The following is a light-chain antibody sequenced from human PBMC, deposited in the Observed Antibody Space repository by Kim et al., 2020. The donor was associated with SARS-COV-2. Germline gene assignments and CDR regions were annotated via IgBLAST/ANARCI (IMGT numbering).Light chain of an antibody. V-gene: IGLV3-21*04. CDR1: NIGSNS. Sequence: AVAITGGGNNIGSNSVHWYQQQPGPAPVLVIYKNNERPSGFPERFSGSKSGTTASLAISRVESEDEADYYCEVWDGSMDGWVFGGGTQLTVL. CDR2: KNN. CDR3: EVWDGSMDGWV. J-gene: IGLJ3*02.